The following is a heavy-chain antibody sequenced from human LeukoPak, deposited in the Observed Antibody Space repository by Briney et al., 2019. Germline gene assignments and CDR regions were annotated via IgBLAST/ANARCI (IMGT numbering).Heavy chain of an antibody. CDR2: VSGSGGST. D-gene: IGHD1-26*01. CDR1: GFTFSSYA. CDR3: TKGRYSGSLERGFDY. Sequence: GGSLRLSCAASGFTFSSYAMSWVRQAPGQGLEWVSAVSGSGGSTYHTDSVKGRFTISRDNSKNTLYLQMNSLRAEDTAVYYCTKGRYSGSLERGFDYWGQGTLVTVSS. J-gene: IGHJ4*02. V-gene: IGHV3-23*01.